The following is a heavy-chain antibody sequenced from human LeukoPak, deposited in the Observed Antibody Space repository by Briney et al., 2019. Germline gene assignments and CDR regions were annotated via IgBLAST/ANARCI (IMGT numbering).Heavy chain of an antibody. CDR1: GFILDDYT. D-gene: IGHD3-22*01. CDR2: ISWDCGST. V-gene: IGHV3-43*01. Sequence: GGSLRLSCAASGFILDDYTMHWVRQAPGEGLEWVSLISWDCGSTYYADSVKGRFTISRDNSKNSLYLQMNSLRTEDTALYHCAEDYYYDTSGYYWGYFDYWGEGTLVTVSS. CDR3: AEDYYYDTSGYYWGYFDY. J-gene: IGHJ4*02.